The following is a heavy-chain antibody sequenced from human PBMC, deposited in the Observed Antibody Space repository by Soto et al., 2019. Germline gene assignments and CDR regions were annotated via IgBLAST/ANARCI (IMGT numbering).Heavy chain of an antibody. CDR3: TKVRADYHDSSGTNY. D-gene: IGHD3-22*01. V-gene: IGHV3-49*03. Sequence: GGSLRLSCTASGFTFGDYAMSWFRQAPGKGLEWVGFIRSKAYGGTTEYAASVKGRFTISRDDSKSSAYLQMNSLKTEDTAVYYCTKVRADYHDSSGTNYWGQGTLGTVSS. CDR1: GFTFGDYA. J-gene: IGHJ4*02. CDR2: IRSKAYGGTT.